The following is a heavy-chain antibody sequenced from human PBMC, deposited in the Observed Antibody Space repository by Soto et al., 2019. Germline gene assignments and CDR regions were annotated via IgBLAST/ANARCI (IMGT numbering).Heavy chain of an antibody. CDR3: ARGGCSGGRCQGAWTMDV. J-gene: IGHJ6*02. Sequence: EVQLVESGGGLVQPGGSLRLSCEASGFIFNNYDMNWVRQAPGKGLEWVSYISSSSSTIYNADSVKGRFTISRDNAKNSLYLQMNSLRDEDMAVYYCARGGCSGGRCQGAWTMDVWGQGTTVTVSS. CDR2: ISSSSSTI. V-gene: IGHV3-48*02. D-gene: IGHD2-15*01. CDR1: GFIFNNYD.